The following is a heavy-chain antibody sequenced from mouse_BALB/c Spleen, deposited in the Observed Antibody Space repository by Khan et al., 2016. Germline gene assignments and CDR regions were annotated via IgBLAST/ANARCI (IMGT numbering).Heavy chain of an antibody. CDR2: ILPGSRST. D-gene: IGHD1-1*02. CDR3: ARGWYSMDY. Sequence: QVQLQQSGAELMKPGASVKISCKATGYKISNYWIEWIKQRPGHGLEWIGEILPGSRSTNYNEKFKGKATFTADTSSNTVYMQLSSLTSEDSAVYYCARGWYSMDYWGQGTSITVSS. CDR1: GYKISNYW. V-gene: IGHV1-9*01. J-gene: IGHJ4*01.